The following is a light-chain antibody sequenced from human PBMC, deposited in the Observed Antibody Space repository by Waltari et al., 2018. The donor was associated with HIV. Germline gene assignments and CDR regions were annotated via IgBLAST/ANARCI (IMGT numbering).Light chain of an antibody. Sequence: SYDLNQPPSVSVSPGQTASTTCSGQQLGDTYASWYHPRPGQSPTAVIYQNKKRPSGIPERFSGSKSGNTATLTISGTQVTDEADYYCQAWDSDTYVFGTGTKVTVL. CDR3: QAWDSDTYV. CDR1: QLGDTY. V-gene: IGLV3-1*01. J-gene: IGLJ1*01. CDR2: QNK.